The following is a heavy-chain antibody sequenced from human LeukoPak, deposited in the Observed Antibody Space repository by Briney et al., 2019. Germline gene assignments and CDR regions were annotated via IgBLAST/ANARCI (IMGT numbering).Heavy chain of an antibody. CDR2: ISHSGST. CDR1: GASFSLYY. V-gene: IGHV4-59*08. Sequence: SETLSLTCSVSGASFSLYYWSWIRQPPGKGLEWIGYISHSGSTDYNPSLKSRVTISADTSRNQFSLKITSVTAADTAVYYCARSRKLDYWGQGTLVTVSS. CDR3: ARSRKLDY. D-gene: IGHD1-14*01. J-gene: IGHJ4*02.